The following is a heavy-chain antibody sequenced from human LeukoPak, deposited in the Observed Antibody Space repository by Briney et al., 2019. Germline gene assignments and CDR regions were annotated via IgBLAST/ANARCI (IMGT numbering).Heavy chain of an antibody. Sequence: GGSLRLSCTGSGFTFGDYAMSWVRQAPGQGLEWVGIIRSKAYGETTEYAASVKGRFIISRDDSKSVAYLQMNSLKTEDTAVYYCVRDRHFYGSGILNYWGQGTLVTVSS. V-gene: IGHV3-49*04. CDR1: GFTFGDYA. D-gene: IGHD3-10*01. J-gene: IGHJ4*02. CDR2: IRSKAYGETT. CDR3: VRDRHFYGSGILNY.